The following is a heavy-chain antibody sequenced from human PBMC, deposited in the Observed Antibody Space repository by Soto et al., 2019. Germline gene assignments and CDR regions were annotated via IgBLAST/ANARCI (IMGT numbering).Heavy chain of an antibody. D-gene: IGHD5-18*01. CDR2: IYYSGRT. CDR1: GDAVSRGSYC. J-gene: IGHJ4*02. CDR3: ARDSRGYSRAFDY. V-gene: IGHV4-61*01. Sequence: PSATLSLTGTVCGDAVSRGSYCWTWVRQPPGQGLEGIGYIYYSGRTNYNPSLQSRVTISVDTSKQPFSLKLTSVTAADTAFYYCARDSRGYSRAFDYWGQGTLLPVSS.